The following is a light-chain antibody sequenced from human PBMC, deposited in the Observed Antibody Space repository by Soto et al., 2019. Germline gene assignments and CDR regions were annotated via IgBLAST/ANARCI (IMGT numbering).Light chain of an antibody. CDR2: DVS. Sequence: QSVLTQPASVSGSPGHSITISCTGSSSDVGGYNYVSWYQQHPGKAPKLMIYDVSNRPSGVSNRFSGSKSVNTASLTISGLQADDEADYSCFSYSSNSILYVFGTGTKLTVL. CDR1: SSDVGGYNY. V-gene: IGLV2-14*01. J-gene: IGLJ1*01. CDR3: FSYSSNSILYV.